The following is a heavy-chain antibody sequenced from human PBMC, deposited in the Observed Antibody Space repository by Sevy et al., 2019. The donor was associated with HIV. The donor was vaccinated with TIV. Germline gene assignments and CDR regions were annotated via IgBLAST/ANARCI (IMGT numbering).Heavy chain of an antibody. CDR1: GFIFKSYG. CDR2: IRNDGSTK. J-gene: IGHJ6*02. V-gene: IGHV3-30*02. D-gene: IGHD4-17*01. CDR3: VKGPHPAVTTSYALDV. Sequence: GGSLRLSCAASGFIFKSYGMHWVRRAPGKGLEWVTFIRNDGSTKYYADSVRGRFTASRDNPKNTLYLQMNSLRPEDTAVYYCVKGPHPAVTTSYALDVWGQGTTVTVSS.